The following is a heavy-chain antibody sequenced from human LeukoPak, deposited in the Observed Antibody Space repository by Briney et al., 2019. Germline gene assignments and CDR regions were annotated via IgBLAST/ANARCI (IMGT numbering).Heavy chain of an antibody. CDR1: GYTFTGYY. Sequence: GASVKVSCKASGYTFTGYYMHWVRQAPGQGLEWMGWINPNSGGTNYAQKFQGRVTMTRDTSISTAYMELSSLRSEDTAVYYCARGLMYSGDYLHYYYYYMDVWGKGTTVTVSS. CDR3: ARGLMYSGDYLHYYYYYMDV. V-gene: IGHV1-2*02. D-gene: IGHD4-17*01. CDR2: INPNSGGT. J-gene: IGHJ6*03.